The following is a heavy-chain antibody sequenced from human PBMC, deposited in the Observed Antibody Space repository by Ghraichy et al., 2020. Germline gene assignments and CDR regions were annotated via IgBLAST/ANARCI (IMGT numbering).Heavy chain of an antibody. CDR2: IYTSGST. V-gene: IGHV4-4*07. Sequence: SETLSLTCTVSGGSISSYYWSWIRQPAGKGLEWIGRIYTSGSTNYNPSLKSRVTMSVDTSKNQFSLKLSSMTAADTAVYYCAREMYYDFWSGYYTPFDYWGQGTLVTVSS. D-gene: IGHD3-3*01. CDR1: GGSISSYY. J-gene: IGHJ4*02. CDR3: AREMYYDFWSGYYTPFDY.